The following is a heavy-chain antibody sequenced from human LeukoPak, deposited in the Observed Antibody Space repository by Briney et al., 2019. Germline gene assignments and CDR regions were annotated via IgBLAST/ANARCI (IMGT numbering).Heavy chain of an antibody. D-gene: IGHD6-13*01. Sequence: GGSLRLSCAASGLSFSSYSMSWVRQAPGKGLEWVSVISGTGGATYYADSVKGRFTMSRDNSKNTVYLQMNSLRAEDTAVYYCAKEGQQLGFDYWGQGTLVTVSS. CDR3: AKEGQQLGFDY. V-gene: IGHV3-23*01. CDR1: GLSFSSYS. J-gene: IGHJ4*02. CDR2: ISGTGGAT.